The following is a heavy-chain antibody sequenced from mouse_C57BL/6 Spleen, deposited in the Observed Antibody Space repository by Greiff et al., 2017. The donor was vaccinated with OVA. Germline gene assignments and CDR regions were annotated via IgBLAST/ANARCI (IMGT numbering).Heavy chain of an antibody. Sequence: VQLQQPGAELVRPGSSVKLSCKASGYTFTSYWMHWVKQRPIQGLEWIGNIDPSDSETHYNQKFKDKATLAVDKSSSTAYMQLSSLTSEDSAVYYCARHYSNYDWYFDVWGTGTTVTVYS. CDR1: GYTFTSYW. CDR2: IDPSDSET. V-gene: IGHV1-52*01. D-gene: IGHD2-5*01. J-gene: IGHJ1*03. CDR3: ARHYSNYDWYFDV.